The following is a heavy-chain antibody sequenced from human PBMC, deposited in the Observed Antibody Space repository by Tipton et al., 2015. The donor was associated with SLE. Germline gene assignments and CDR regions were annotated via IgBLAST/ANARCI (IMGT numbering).Heavy chain of an antibody. D-gene: IGHD3-10*01. CDR3: ARGGMVQGFYGMDV. V-gene: IGHV3-74*03. J-gene: IGHJ6*02. CDR2: ISPQGSTT. CDR1: GFPFSSFW. Sequence: SLRLSCAASGFPFSSFWMHWVRQRPGKGLVWVSEISPQGSTTTYADSVEGRFAISRDNSKNTLYLQMNSLRAEDTAVYYCARGGMVQGFYGMDVWGQGTTVTVSS.